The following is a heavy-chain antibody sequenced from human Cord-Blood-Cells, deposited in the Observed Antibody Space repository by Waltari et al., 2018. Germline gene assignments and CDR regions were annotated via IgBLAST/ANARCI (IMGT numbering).Heavy chain of an antibody. CDR2: ISWNSGSI. CDR1: GFTFDDYA. V-gene: IGHV3-9*01. Sequence: EVQLVESGGGLVQPGRSLRLSCAASGFTFDDYAMHWVRQAPGKGLEWVSGISWNSGSISYADSVKGRFTISRDNAKNSLYLQMNSLRAEDTALYYCATSPPYYWYFDLWGRGTLVTVSS. CDR3: ATSPPYYWYFDL. J-gene: IGHJ2*01.